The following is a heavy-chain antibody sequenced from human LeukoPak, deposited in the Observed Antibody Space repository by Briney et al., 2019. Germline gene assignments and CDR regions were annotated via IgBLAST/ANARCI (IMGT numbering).Heavy chain of an antibody. CDR3: ARGVAGSYYYYYMDV. J-gene: IGHJ6*03. D-gene: IGHD6-19*01. Sequence: PLETLSLTCAVYGGSFSGYYWSWIRQPPGKGLEWIGEINHSGSTNYNPSLKSRVTISVDTSKNQFSLKLSSVTAADTAVYYCARGVAGSYYYYYMDVWGKGTTVTVSS. CDR2: INHSGST. CDR1: GGSFSGYY. V-gene: IGHV4-34*01.